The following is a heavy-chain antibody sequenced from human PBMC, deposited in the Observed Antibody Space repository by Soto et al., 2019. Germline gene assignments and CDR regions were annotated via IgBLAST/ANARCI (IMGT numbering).Heavy chain of an antibody. CDR2: IYYSGSA. J-gene: IGHJ6*02. D-gene: IGHD3-10*01. V-gene: IGHV4-38-2*01. CDR1: GYSISLGYY. CDR3: ARGVGFGYYYYHMDL. Sequence: SETLSLTCAVSGYSISLGYYWGWIRQPPGKGLEWIGYIYYSGSADYNPSLGSRVTISIDTSKNQFSLKLTSVTAADTAVYYCARGVGFGYYYYHMDLWGQGTTVTV.